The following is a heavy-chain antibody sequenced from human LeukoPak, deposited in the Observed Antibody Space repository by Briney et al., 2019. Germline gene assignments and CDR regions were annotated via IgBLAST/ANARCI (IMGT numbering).Heavy chain of an antibody. CDR1: GFTFSSYW. V-gene: IGHV3-74*01. J-gene: IGHJ4*02. D-gene: IGHD2-15*01. CDR2: INSDGSST. Sequence: GGSLRLSCAASGFTFSSYWMHWVRQAPGKGLVWVSRINSDGSSTSYADSVKGRFTISRDHAKNTLSLPMNSLRGEDTAVYYCARDMGGYFECWGQGTLVTVSS. CDR3: ARDMGGYFEC.